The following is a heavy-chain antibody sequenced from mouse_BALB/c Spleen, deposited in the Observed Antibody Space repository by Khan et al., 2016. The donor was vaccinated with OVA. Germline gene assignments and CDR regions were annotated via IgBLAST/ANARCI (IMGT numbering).Heavy chain of an antibody. D-gene: IGHD2-1*01. CDR2: ISDGGTYT. CDR1: GFTFSDYY. J-gene: IGHJ3*01. CDR3: ARGFYGNPFAY. Sequence: EVQLVESGGDLVKPGGSLKLSCAASGFTFSDYYMYWVRQTPETMLEWVATISDGGTYTYYPDSVKGRFTISRDDAMNDLYLQMTSLKSEDTAMYYCARGFYGNPFAYWGQGTLVTVSA. V-gene: IGHV5-4*02.